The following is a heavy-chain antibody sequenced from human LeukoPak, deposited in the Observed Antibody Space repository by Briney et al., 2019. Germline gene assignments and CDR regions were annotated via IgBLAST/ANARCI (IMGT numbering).Heavy chain of an antibody. D-gene: IGHD6-19*01. V-gene: IGHV3-74*01. CDR3: ARAIKAVAGTFHRDYYFNY. CDR2: INSDGSST. J-gene: IGHJ4*02. CDR1: GFTFSSYW. Sequence: SGGSLRLSCAASGFTFSSYWMHWVRQAPGKGLVWVSRINSDGSSTSYADSVKGRFTISRDNAKNTLYLQMNSLRAEDTAVYYCARAIKAVAGTFHRDYYFNYWGQGTLVTVSS.